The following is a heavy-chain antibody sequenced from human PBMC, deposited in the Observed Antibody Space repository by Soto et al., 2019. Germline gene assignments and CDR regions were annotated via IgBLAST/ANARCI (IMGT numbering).Heavy chain of an antibody. Sequence: ASVKVSCKASGGTFSSYAISWVRQAPGQGLEWMGGIIPIFGTANYAQKFQGRVTITADESTSTAYMELSSLRSEDTAVYYCARERIDSSGYYHDAFDIWGQGTMVTGSS. CDR1: GGTFSSYA. CDR2: IIPIFGTA. V-gene: IGHV1-69*13. CDR3: ARERIDSSGYYHDAFDI. D-gene: IGHD3-22*01. J-gene: IGHJ3*02.